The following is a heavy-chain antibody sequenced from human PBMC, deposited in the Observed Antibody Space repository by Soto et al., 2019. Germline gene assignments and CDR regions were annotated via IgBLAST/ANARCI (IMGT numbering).Heavy chain of an antibody. Sequence: EVRLLESGGGLVQPGGSLRPSCEGSGFTFGNYAMTWVRQGPGRGLEWVSALSGSSLNTYYAHSVKGRFTISRDNSKNMMYLEMNSLGVDDTAVYYCTTQFFLSSRKAPEDVWGQGTPVAVSS. V-gene: IGHV3-23*01. CDR3: TTQFFLSSRKAPEDV. D-gene: IGHD6-6*01. J-gene: IGHJ6*02. CDR2: LSGSSLNT. CDR1: GFTFGNYA.